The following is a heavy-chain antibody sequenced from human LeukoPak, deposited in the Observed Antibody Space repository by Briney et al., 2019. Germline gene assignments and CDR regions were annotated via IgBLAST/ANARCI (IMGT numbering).Heavy chain of an antibody. CDR1: GFTFSSYN. V-gene: IGHV3-21*01. J-gene: IGHJ5*02. CDR3: ARAGPTGTTLDP. CDR2: ISSSGIYI. D-gene: IGHD1-1*01. Sequence: GGSLRLSCSASGFTFSSYNMNWVRQAPGKGLEWVSFISSSGIYIYYADSVKGRFTISRDNAKNSLYLQMNSLRVEDTAVYYCARAGPTGTTLDPWGQGTLVTVSS.